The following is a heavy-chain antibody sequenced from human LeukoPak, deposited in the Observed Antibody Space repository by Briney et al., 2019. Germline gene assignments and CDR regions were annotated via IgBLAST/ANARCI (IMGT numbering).Heavy chain of an antibody. V-gene: IGHV4-59*01. CDR2: IYYSGST. D-gene: IGHD3-10*01. CDR1: GGSISSYY. J-gene: IGHJ2*01. CDR3: ARTPPPITMVRGVIFHWYFDL. Sequence: SEPLSLTCTVSGGSISSYYWSWIRQPPGKGLEWIGYIYYSGSTNYNPSLKSRATISVDTSKNQFSLKLSSVTAADTAMYYCARTPPPITMVRGVIFHWYFDLWGRGTLVTVSS.